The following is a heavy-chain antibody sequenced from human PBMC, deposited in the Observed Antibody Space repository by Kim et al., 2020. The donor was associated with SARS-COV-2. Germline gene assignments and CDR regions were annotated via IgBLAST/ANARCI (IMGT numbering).Heavy chain of an antibody. CDR1: GFTFSGSA. J-gene: IGHJ6*02. V-gene: IGHV3-73*01. Sequence: GGSLRLSCAASGFTFSGSAMHWVRQASGKGLEWVGRIRSKANSYATAYAASVKGRFTISRDDSKNTAYLQMNSLKTEDTAVYYCTRPSYSSSRYYYYGMDVWGQGTTVTVSS. D-gene: IGHD6-13*01. CDR3: TRPSYSSSRYYYYGMDV. CDR2: IRSKANSYAT.